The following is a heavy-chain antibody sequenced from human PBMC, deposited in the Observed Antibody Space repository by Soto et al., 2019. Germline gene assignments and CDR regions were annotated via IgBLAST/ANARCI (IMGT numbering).Heavy chain of an antibody. Sequence: SETLSLTCSVSGGSISTSNYYWGWIRQPPGKGLEWIGSIYYTGSTYYNPSLMSRVTISVDTSKNQFSLKLSSVTAADSAVYFCTRGMSLTGLYWGQGTLVTVSS. CDR3: TRGMSLTGLY. CDR2: IYYTGST. CDR1: GGSISTSNYY. D-gene: IGHD3-9*01. V-gene: IGHV4-39*01. J-gene: IGHJ4*02.